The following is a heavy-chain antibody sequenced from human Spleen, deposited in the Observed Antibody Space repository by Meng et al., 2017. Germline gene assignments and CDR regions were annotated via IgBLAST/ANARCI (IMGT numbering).Heavy chain of an antibody. CDR1: GFTFSKYG. CDR3: AKHCNDPYSFDY. Sequence: GESLKISCAASGFTFSKYGITWVRQAPGKGLEWVSIISVGGDRTYFADSVKGRFTVSRDDSKNTVLLQMHSLRAEDTALYYCAKHCNDPYSFDYWGQGALVTVSS. J-gene: IGHJ4*02. CDR2: ISVGGDRT. V-gene: IGHV3-23*01. D-gene: IGHD2-21*02.